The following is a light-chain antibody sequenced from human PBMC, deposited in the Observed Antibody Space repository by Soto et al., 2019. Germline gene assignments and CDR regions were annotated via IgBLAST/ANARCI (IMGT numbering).Light chain of an antibody. Sequence: SYELTQPPSVSVSPGQTASITCSGDKLGNKYVCWYQQKPGQSPVLVIYQDIRRPSGIPERFSGSNSGNTATLTISGTQAMDEADYHCQAWDSSTVVFGGGTKLTVL. CDR2: QDI. CDR1: KLGNKY. V-gene: IGLV3-1*01. CDR3: QAWDSSTVV. J-gene: IGLJ2*01.